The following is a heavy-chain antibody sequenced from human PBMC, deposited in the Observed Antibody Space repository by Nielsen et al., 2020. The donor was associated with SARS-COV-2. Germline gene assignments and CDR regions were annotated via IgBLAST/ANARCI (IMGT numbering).Heavy chain of an antibody. J-gene: IGHJ5*02. CDR1: GGSISSYY. CDR2: IYYSRST. V-gene: IGHV4-59*01. CDR3: AREGGYSST. D-gene: IGHD6-13*01. Sequence: SETLSLTCTVSGGSISSYYWSWIRQPPGKGLEWIGYIYYSRSTNYNPSLKSRVTISVDTSKNQFSLKLSSVTAADTAVYYCAREGGYSSTWGQGTLVTVSS.